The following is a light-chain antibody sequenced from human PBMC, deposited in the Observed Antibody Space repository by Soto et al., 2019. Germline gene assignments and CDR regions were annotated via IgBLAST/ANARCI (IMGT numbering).Light chain of an antibody. J-gene: IGKJ5*01. CDR3: QQYNSYLIT. V-gene: IGKV1-5*03. Sequence: DIQMTQSPSSLSSSVGDRVTITFRASQSISSYLNWYQQKPGKAPKLLIYKASSLESGVPSRFSGSGSGTEFTLTISSLQPDDFATYYCQQYNSYLITFGQGTRLEIK. CDR2: KAS. CDR1: QSISSY.